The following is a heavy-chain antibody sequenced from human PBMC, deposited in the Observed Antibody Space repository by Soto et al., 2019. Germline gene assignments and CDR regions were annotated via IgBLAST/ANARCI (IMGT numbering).Heavy chain of an antibody. CDR1: AFPFASYA. J-gene: IGHJ5*02. V-gene: IGHV3-23*01. Sequence: QLLESGGGLVRPGGSLRLSCAASAFPFASYAITWVRQAPGKGLEWVSVIDAHGYSTYYADSVKGRFTISRDSSKNPLYLAMKYVGAEDPGLYFCSKRIAEIGGAGRCSFYPWGSGTLVSVSS. D-gene: IGHD3-16*01. CDR3: SKRIAEIGGAGRCSFYP. CDR2: IDAHGYST.